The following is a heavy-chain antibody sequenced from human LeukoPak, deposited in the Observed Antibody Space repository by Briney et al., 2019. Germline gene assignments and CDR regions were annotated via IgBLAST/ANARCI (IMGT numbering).Heavy chain of an antibody. Sequence: QAGGSLRLSCAASGFTFRNYGMHWVRQAPGKGLGWVAVIWYDGSNKYFADSVKARFTISRDNSKDTMYLQMNSLRAEDTAVYYCARDRGTRVYYFYDMDVWGQGTTVTVSS. CDR3: ARDRGTRVYYFYDMDV. J-gene: IGHJ6*02. CDR1: GFTFRNYG. V-gene: IGHV3-33*01. D-gene: IGHD1-7*01. CDR2: IWYDGSNK.